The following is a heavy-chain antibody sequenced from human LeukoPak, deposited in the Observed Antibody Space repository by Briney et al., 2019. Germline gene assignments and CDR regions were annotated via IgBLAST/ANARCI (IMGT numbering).Heavy chain of an antibody. Sequence: ASVKVSCKASGYTFTSYDINWVRQDTGQGLEWMGWMNPNSGNTGYAQKFQGRVTMTRNTSISTAYMELSSLRSEDTAVYFCARDSGRPPTSFDYCGQGTLGTVSS. D-gene: IGHD1-1*01. V-gene: IGHV1-8*01. CDR3: ARDSGRPPTSFDY. CDR1: GYTFTSYD. CDR2: MNPNSGNT. J-gene: IGHJ4*02.